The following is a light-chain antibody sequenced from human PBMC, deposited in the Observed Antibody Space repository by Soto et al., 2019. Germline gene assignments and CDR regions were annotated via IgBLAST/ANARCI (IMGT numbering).Light chain of an antibody. CDR3: HSYSSSSTVV. Sequence: QSALTQPASVSGSPGQSITISCTGTSSDVGGYNYVSWYQQHPGKAPKLMIYDVSNRPSGVSNRFSGSKSGNTASLTISGLPAEGEAGYYCHSYSSSSTVVFGGGTKLTVL. V-gene: IGLV2-14*01. CDR1: SSDVGGYNY. CDR2: DVS. J-gene: IGLJ2*01.